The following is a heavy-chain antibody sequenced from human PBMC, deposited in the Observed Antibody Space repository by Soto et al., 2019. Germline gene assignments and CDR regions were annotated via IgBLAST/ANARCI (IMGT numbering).Heavy chain of an antibody. V-gene: IGHV4-30-4*01. CDR1: GGSISSGDYY. Sequence: SETLSLTCTVSGGSISSGDYYWSWIRQPPGKGLEWIGYIYYSGSTYYNPSLKSRVTISVDTSKNQFSLKLSSVTAADTAVYYCASQLGYCSSTSCQLDYWGQGTLVTV. J-gene: IGHJ4*02. CDR3: ASQLGYCSSTSCQLDY. D-gene: IGHD2-2*01. CDR2: IYYSGST.